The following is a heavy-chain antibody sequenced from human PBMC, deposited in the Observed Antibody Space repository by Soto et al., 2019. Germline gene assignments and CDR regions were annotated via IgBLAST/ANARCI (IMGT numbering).Heavy chain of an antibody. Sequence: QVQLQQWGAGLLKPSETLSLTCAVYGGSFCGYYWSWIRQPPGKGLEWIGEINHSGSTNYNPSLRSRGTLSVDTSKNQFSLKLSSVTAADTAVYYCARDQYYFDYWGQGTLVTVSS. CDR2: INHSGST. J-gene: IGHJ4*02. V-gene: IGHV4-34*01. CDR3: ARDQYYFDY. CDR1: GGSFCGYY.